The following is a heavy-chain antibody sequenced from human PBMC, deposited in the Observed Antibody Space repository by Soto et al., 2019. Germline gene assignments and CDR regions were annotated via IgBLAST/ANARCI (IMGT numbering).Heavy chain of an antibody. Sequence: SETPSPPLAVYGGSFRGFFWARVPPPPGAGLEWIGYIYYGGITYYNPSLKSRITISVDTSKNQFSLKLSSATAADTAMYYCARGIWVRGIIGFNWFDPWGQGTLVTVSS. D-gene: IGHD3-10*01. V-gene: IGHV4-34*09. J-gene: IGHJ5*02. CDR1: GGSFRGFF. CDR3: ARGIWVRGIIGFNWFDP. CDR2: IYYGGIT.